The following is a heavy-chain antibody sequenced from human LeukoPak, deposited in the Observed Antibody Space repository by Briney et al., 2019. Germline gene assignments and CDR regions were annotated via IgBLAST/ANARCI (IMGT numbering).Heavy chain of an antibody. J-gene: IGHJ5*02. CDR2: IYSGDTT. CDR3: AKDYGSGSYYKNGYNWFDP. CDR1: GFTVSTNY. D-gene: IGHD3-10*01. Sequence: GGSLRLSCAASGFTVSTNYMSWVRQAPGKGLEWVSVIYSGDTTFYADSVRGKFTISRDNSKNTLYLQMNSLRAEDTAVYYCAKDYGSGSYYKNGYNWFDPWGQGTLVTVSS. V-gene: IGHV3-66*01.